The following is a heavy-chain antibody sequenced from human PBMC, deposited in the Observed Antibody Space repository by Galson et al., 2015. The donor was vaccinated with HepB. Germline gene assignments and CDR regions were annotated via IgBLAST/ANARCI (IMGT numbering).Heavy chain of an antibody. D-gene: IGHD6-13*01. CDR2: ISYDGSGE. J-gene: IGHJ4*02. CDR3: AKRAQYSSTWGRTRFSSYFDY. Sequence: SLRLSCAASGFTFSRYDMHWVRQAPGKGLEWVALISYDGSGEYYADSVKGRFIISRDNSKNTLYLQMNSLRAEDTAVYYCAKRAQYSSTWGRTRFSSYFDYWGQGTLVTVSS. V-gene: IGHV3-30*18. CDR1: GFTFSRYD.